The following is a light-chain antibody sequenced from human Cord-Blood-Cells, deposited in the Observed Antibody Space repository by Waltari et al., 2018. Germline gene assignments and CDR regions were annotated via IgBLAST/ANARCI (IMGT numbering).Light chain of an antibody. J-gene: IGKJ3*01. CDR1: QSIRSY. CDR2: AAS. CDR3: QQSYSNPFT. Sequence: DIHRTQSPSSLSASVGDRVTITCRASQSIRSYLNWYQQKPGKAPKLLIYAASSLQSGVPSRFSGSGSGTDFTLTISSLQPEDFATYYCQQSYSNPFTFGPGTKVDIK. V-gene: IGKV1-39*01.